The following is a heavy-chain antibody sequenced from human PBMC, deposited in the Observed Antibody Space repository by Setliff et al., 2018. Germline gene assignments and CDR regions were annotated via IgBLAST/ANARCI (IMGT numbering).Heavy chain of an antibody. J-gene: IGHJ3*01. Sequence: ASVKVSCKPSGYAFITFGMSWVRQAPGQGLEWMGWISPVYGIANYARKFQGRVTMTADTSTGTAYLELRSLTSDDTAVYFCARFGGSCSSSSCYASDLWGQGTRVTVSS. V-gene: IGHV1-18*01. CDR1: GYAFITFG. CDR2: ISPVYGIA. CDR3: ARFGGSCSSSSCYASDL. D-gene: IGHD2-2*01.